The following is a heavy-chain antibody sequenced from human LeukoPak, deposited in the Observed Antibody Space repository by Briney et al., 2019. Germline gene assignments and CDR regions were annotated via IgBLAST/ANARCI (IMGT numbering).Heavy chain of an antibody. D-gene: IGHD6-13*01. CDR1: GFSFSDYY. CDR3: AKDIVAAGLFFDY. CDR2: ISSSSSGSTT. V-gene: IGHV3-11*01. Sequence: PGGSPRLSCAASGFSFSDYYMGWIRQAPGKRLDWVSFISSSSSGSTTYYADSVKGRFTISRDNAKNSLYLQMDSLRVEDTAVYYCAKDIVAAGLFFDYWGQGTLVTVSS. J-gene: IGHJ4*02.